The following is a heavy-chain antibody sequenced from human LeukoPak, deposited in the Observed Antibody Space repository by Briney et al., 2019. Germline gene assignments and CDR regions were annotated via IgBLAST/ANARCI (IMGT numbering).Heavy chain of an antibody. D-gene: IGHD3-22*01. CDR2: ISGGSIYI. V-gene: IGHV3-21*04. J-gene: IGHJ4*02. CDR1: GFTFSSST. CDR3: ARENYYDSSGSDY. Sequence: GGSLRLSCAASGFTFSSSTMNWVRQAPGKGLEWVSSISGGSIYIYYADSVKGRFTISRDNSKNTLYLQMNSLRAEDTALYYCARENYYDSSGSDYWGQGTLVTVSS.